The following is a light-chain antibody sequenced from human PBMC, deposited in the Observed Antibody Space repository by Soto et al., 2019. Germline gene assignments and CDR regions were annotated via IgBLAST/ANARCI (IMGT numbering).Light chain of an antibody. CDR2: GAS. J-gene: IGKJ1*01. V-gene: IGKV3-15*01. Sequence: EIVITQSPATLSVSPGERATLSCRASQSVSSNLAWYQQKPGQAPRLLIYGASTRATGIPARFSGSGSGTEFTLTISSLHSEDFAVYYCQHYNNWPPWTFGPGTKVDIK. CDR1: QSVSSN. CDR3: QHYNNWPPWT.